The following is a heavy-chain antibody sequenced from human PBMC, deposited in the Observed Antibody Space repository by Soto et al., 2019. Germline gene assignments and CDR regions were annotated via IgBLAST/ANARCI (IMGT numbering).Heavy chain of an antibody. Sequence: QVQLVESGGGVVQPGRSLRLSCAASGFTFSSYGMHWVRQAPGKGLEWVAVISYDGSNKYYADSVKGRFTISKDKSKNALYLQRNSLRAEDTAVYYCAKGRSTSCYGWGWSYYYMDVWGKGTTVTVSS. J-gene: IGHJ6*03. CDR3: AKGRSTSCYGWGWSYYYMDV. D-gene: IGHD2-2*01. CDR2: ISYDGSNK. V-gene: IGHV3-30*18. CDR1: GFTFSSYG.